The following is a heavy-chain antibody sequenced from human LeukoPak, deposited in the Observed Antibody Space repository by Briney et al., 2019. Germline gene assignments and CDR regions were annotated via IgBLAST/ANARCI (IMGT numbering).Heavy chain of an antibody. V-gene: IGHV4-4*07. J-gene: IGHJ3*02. CDR3: AKLLLPASKGAFII. Sequence: SETLSLTSSVSGGSLSGSYWSWIRQSAGERPEYIGRINFSGTTNYNPSLSSRVTLSMDTSKNQVSLDLSAVTAADTAVYYCAKLLLPASKGAFIIWGLGTLVTVSS. CDR2: INFSGTT. CDR1: GGSLSGSY. D-gene: IGHD2-2*01.